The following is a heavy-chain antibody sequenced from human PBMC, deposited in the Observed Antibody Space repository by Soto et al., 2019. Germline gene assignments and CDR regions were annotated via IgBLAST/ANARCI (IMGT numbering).Heavy chain of an antibody. J-gene: IGHJ6*02. V-gene: IGHV4-31*03. CDR1: GGSISSGGYY. D-gene: IGHD3-3*01. Sequence: SETLSLTCTVSGGSISSGGYYWSWIRQHPGKGLEWIGYIYYSGSTYYNPSLKSRVTISVDTSKNQFSLKLSSVTAADTAVYYCARDRLYYDVWSGYLAAGYYYYYGMDVRG. CDR2: IYYSGST. CDR3: ARDRLYYDVWSGYLAAGYYYYYGMDV.